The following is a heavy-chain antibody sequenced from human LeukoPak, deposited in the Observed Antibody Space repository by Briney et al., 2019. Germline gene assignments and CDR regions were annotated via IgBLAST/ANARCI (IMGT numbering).Heavy chain of an antibody. CDR1: GYTFTSYD. CDR2: MNPNSGNT. D-gene: IGHD6-13*01. Sequence: GASVKVSCKASGYTFTSYDINWVRQATGQGLEWMGWMNPNSGNTGYAQKFQGRVTMTRNTSISTAYMELSSLRSEDTAVYYCARGPRRVGSNWYNRLYWGQGTLVTVSS. J-gene: IGHJ4*02. V-gene: IGHV1-8*01. CDR3: ARGPRRVGSNWYNRLY.